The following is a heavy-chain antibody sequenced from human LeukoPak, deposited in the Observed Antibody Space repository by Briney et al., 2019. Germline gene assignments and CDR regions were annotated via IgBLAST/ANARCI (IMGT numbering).Heavy chain of an antibody. V-gene: IGHV1-69*04. Sequence: ASVNVSCKASGGTFSSYAISWVRQAPGQGLEWMGRIIPILGIANYAQKFQGRVTITADKSTSTAYMELSSLRSEDTAVYYCARIGSRTGDPDYWGQGTLVTVSS. CDR1: GGTFSSYA. CDR3: ARIGSRTGDPDY. J-gene: IGHJ4*02. D-gene: IGHD7-27*01. CDR2: IIPILGIA.